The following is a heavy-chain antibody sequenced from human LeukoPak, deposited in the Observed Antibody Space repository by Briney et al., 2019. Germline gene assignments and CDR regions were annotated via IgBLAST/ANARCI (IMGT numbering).Heavy chain of an antibody. CDR1: GFTFSSYG. D-gene: IGHD4-17*01. CDR3: AKERVGDYGDYYYYYYGMDV. V-gene: IGHV3-30*18. Sequence: PGRSLRLSCAASGFTFSSYGMHWVRQAPGKGLEWVAVISYDGSNKYYADSVKGRFTISRDNSKNTLYLQMNSLRAEDTAAYYCAKERVGDYGDYYYYYYGMDVWGQGTTVIVSS. J-gene: IGHJ6*02. CDR2: ISYDGSNK.